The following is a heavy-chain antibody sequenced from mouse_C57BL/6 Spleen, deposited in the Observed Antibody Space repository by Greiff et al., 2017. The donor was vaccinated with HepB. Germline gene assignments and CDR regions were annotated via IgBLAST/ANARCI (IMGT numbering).Heavy chain of an antibody. D-gene: IGHD2-5*01. V-gene: IGHV1-26*01. CDR2: INPNNGGT. Sequence: EVQLQQSGPELVKPGASVKISCKASGYTFTDYYMNWVKQSHGKSLEWIGDINPNNGGTSYNQKFKGKATLTVDKSSSTAYMELRSLTSEDSAVYYCASYSNSYAMDYWGQGTSVTVSS. J-gene: IGHJ4*01. CDR3: ASYSNSYAMDY. CDR1: GYTFTDYY.